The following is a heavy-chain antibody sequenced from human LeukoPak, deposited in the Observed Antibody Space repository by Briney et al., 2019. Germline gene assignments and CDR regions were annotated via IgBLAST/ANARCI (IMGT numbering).Heavy chain of an antibody. V-gene: IGHV4-4*07. CDR2: IYSSGTT. J-gene: IGHJ4*02. Sequence: SETLSLTCTVSGGSLRSYYWSWIRQPAGKGLESIGRIYSSGTTNYNPSLKSRVTMSVDMSTNQFSLRLSSVTAAHTAIYYCAREGYTASYYSLDYGGQGILVTVPS. D-gene: IGHD1-26*01. CDR1: GGSLRSYY. CDR3: AREGYTASYYSLDY.